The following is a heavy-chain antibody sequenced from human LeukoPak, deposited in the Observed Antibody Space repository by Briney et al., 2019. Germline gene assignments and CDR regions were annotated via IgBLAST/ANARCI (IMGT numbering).Heavy chain of an antibody. CDR2: IYYSGST. J-gene: IGHJ4*02. CDR3: ARAVCSGGSCYDDY. CDR1: GGSISSYY. D-gene: IGHD2-15*01. Sequence: SETLSLTCTVSGGSISSYYWSWIRQPPGKGLEWIGYIYYSGSTNYNPSLKSRVTISVDTSKNQFSLKLSSVTAADTAVYYCARAVCSGGSCYDDYWGQGALVTVSS. V-gene: IGHV4-59*01.